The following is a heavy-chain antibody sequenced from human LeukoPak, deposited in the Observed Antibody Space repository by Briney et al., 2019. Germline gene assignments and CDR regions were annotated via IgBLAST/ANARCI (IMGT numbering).Heavy chain of an antibody. J-gene: IGHJ4*02. CDR1: GFTFSSYG. D-gene: IGHD6-13*01. CDR2: IWYDGSNK. V-gene: IGHV3-33*01. Sequence: GGSLRLSCAASGFTFSSYGMHWVRQAPVKGLEWVAVIWYDGSNKYYADSVKGRFTISRDNSKNTLYLQMNSLRAEDTAVYYCARGAAAAGFDYWGQGTLVTVSS. CDR3: ARGAAAAGFDY.